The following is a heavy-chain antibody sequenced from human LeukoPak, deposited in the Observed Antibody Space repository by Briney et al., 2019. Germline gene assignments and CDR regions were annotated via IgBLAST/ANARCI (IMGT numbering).Heavy chain of an antibody. CDR3: ARVLRDDFWSGYYFHYYGMDV. Sequence: GGSLRLSCAASGFTFSSYAMSWVRQAPGKGLEWVSAISGSGGSTYYADSVKGRFTISRDNSKNTLYLQMNSLRAEDTAVYYCARVLRDDFWSGYYFHYYGMDVWGQGTTVTVSS. J-gene: IGHJ6*02. CDR1: GFTFSSYA. V-gene: IGHV3-23*01. D-gene: IGHD3-3*01. CDR2: ISGSGGST.